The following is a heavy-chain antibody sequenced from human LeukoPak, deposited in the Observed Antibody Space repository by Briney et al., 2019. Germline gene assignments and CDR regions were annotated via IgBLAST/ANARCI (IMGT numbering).Heavy chain of an antibody. J-gene: IGHJ4*02. V-gene: IGHV1-24*01. Sequence: ASVKVSCKVSGYTLTELSMHWVRQAPGKGLEWMGGFDPEGGETIYAQKFQGRVTMTEDTSTDTAYMELSSLRSEDTAVYYRATSGVWSGYYKDYYFDYWGQGTLVTVSS. D-gene: IGHD3-3*01. CDR3: ATSGVWSGYYKDYYFDY. CDR1: GYTLTELS. CDR2: FDPEGGET.